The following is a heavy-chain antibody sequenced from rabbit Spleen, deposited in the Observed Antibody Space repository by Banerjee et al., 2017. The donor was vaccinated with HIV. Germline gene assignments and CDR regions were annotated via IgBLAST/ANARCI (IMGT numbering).Heavy chain of an antibody. CDR3: ARDTASSFSSYGMDL. CDR2: IAGTSSGFT. Sequence: QSLEESGGGLVQPEGSLTLTCKASGFSFSSDYYICWVRQAPGKGLEWIACIAGTSSGFTYSATWAKGRFTCSKTSSTTVTLQVTSLTVADTATYFCARDTASSFSSYGMDLWGPGTLVTVS. CDR1: GFSFSSDYY. J-gene: IGHJ6*01. D-gene: IGHD6-1*01. V-gene: IGHV1S40*01.